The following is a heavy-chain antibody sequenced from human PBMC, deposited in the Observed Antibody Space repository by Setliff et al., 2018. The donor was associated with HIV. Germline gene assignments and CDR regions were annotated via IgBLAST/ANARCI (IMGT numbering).Heavy chain of an antibody. CDR3: ARGKGGLVGPAEFDY. D-gene: IGHD1-26*01. CDR1: GGSFSGYH. CDR2: INHTGNT. J-gene: IGHJ4*02. V-gene: IGHV4-34*01. Sequence: PAGTLSLTCAVYGGSFSGYHWNWIRQFPGKGLEWIGEINHTGNTQYTPSLKSRVTMSEETSKNQFSLKLKSVTAADTAIYFCARGKGGLVGPAEFDYWGPGTLVTVSS.